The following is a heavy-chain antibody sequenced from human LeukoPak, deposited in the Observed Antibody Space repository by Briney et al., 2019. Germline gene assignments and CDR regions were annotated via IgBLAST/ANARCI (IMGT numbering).Heavy chain of an antibody. J-gene: IGHJ6*03. Sequence: PSETLSLTCTVSGGSITSRNYYWGWIRQSPGKGLEWVGSIYYTETTYYNPSLESRVTISVDASKNQFSLSLRSVTAADTAQYYCARQISDYYYYYMDVWGTGTTVTVSS. V-gene: IGHV4-39*01. CDR3: ARQISDYYYYYMDV. CDR1: GGSITSRNYY. CDR2: IYYTETT.